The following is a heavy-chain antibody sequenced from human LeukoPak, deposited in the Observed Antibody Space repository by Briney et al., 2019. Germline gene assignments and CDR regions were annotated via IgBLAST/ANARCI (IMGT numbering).Heavy chain of an antibody. CDR1: GFTFSRYA. Sequence: GGSLRLSCAASGFTFSRYAMRWVRQAPGEGLEGVSAISASGGSTYYADSVKGRFTISRDNSKNTLYLQMNSLRAEDTAVYYCAKSAGDFWSGDYFDYWGQGTLVSVSS. J-gene: IGHJ4*02. D-gene: IGHD3-3*01. CDR2: ISASGGST. V-gene: IGHV3-23*01. CDR3: AKSAGDFWSGDYFDY.